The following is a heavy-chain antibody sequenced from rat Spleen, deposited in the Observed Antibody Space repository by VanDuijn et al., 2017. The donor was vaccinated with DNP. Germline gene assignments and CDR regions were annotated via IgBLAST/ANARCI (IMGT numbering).Heavy chain of an antibody. CDR2: INPGSGGT. J-gene: IGHJ1*01. CDR3: ARRRLPFWYFDF. V-gene: IGHV1-43*01. D-gene: IGHD1-4*01. Sequence: QIQLQQSGAELAKPGSSVMISCKASGYTFTTYYMSWIKQTTGQGLEYIGYINPGSGGTNYNEKFKGKATLTVDKSSSTAFMQRSSLTPDDSAVYYCARRRLPFWYFDFWGPGTMVTVSS. CDR1: GYTFTTYY.